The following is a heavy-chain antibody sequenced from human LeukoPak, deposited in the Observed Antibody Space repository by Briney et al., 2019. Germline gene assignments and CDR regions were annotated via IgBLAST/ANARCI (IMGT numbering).Heavy chain of an antibody. CDR2: IKQDGSEK. CDR3: ARPVISCSSHSCFAFAFDI. D-gene: IGHD2-2*01. Sequence: PGGSLRLSCAASGFTFSRYWMTWVRQAPGKGLEWVANIKQDGSEKYYVDSVKGRFTISRDNTKNSLYLQMNSLRAEDTAVYYCARPVISCSSHSCFAFAFDIWVQGTMVTVSS. J-gene: IGHJ3*02. CDR1: GFTFSRYW. V-gene: IGHV3-7*02.